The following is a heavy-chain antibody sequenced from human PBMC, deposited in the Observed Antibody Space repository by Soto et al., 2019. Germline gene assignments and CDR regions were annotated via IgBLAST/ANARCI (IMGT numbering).Heavy chain of an antibody. CDR1: GGSFSGYY. V-gene: IGHV4-34*01. J-gene: IGHJ6*02. D-gene: IGHD4-17*01. Sequence: QVQLQQWGAGLLKPSETLSLTCAVYGGSFSGYYWSWIRQPPGKGLEWIGEINHSGRTNYNPSLKSRVTISVDTSKNQFSLKLSSVTAADTAVYYCAREITVTTRYYYGMDVWGQGTTVTVSS. CDR3: AREITVTTRYYYGMDV. CDR2: INHSGRT.